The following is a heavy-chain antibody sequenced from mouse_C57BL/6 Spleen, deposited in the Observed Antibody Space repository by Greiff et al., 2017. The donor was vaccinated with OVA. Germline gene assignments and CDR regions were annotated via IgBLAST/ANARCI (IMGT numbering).Heavy chain of an antibody. Sequence: EVQLVESGPGLVKPSQSLSLTCSVTGYSITSGYYWNWIRQFPGNKLEWMGYISYDGSNNYNPSLKNRISITRDTSKNQFFLKLNSVTTEDTATYYCASSDYDWYFDVWGTGTTVTVSS. V-gene: IGHV3-6*01. CDR1: GYSITSGYY. J-gene: IGHJ1*03. D-gene: IGHD1-1*01. CDR3: ASSDYDWYFDV. CDR2: ISYDGSN.